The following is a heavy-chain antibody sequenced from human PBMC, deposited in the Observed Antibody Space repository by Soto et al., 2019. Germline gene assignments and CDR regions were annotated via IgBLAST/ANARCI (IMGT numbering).Heavy chain of an antibody. CDR1: GFTFSTYT. D-gene: IGHD6-13*01. Sequence: GGSLRLSCAASGFTFSTYTMKWVRQAPGKGLEWVSSISSGSSYIYCADSVRGRFTISRDNAKNSLFLQVNSLRAEDTAVYYCARVINQQLVGTGDYWGQGTLVTVSS. CDR3: ARVINQQLVGTGDY. V-gene: IGHV3-21*01. CDR2: ISSGSSYI. J-gene: IGHJ4*02.